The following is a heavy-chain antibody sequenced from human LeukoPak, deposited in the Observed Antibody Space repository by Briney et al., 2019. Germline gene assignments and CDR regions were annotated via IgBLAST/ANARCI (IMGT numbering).Heavy chain of an antibody. CDR3: AKEGYCSSTSCIYFDY. Sequence: GRSLILSCAASGFTFDGYAMHRVRQAPGKGLEWVSGISWNSGSIGYADSVKGRFTISRDNAKNSLYLQMNSLRAEDTALYYCAKEGYCSSTSCIYFDYWGQGTLVTVSS. J-gene: IGHJ4*02. CDR2: ISWNSGSI. D-gene: IGHD2-2*01. V-gene: IGHV3-9*01. CDR1: GFTFDGYA.